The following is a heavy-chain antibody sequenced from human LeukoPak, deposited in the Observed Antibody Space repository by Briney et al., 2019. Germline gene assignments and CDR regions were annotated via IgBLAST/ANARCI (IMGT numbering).Heavy chain of an antibody. CDR2: IYYSGST. CDR1: GGSISSGDYY. CDR3: ARGGSDWLYDY. J-gene: IGHJ4*02. D-gene: IGHD3-9*01. V-gene: IGHV4-30-4*01. Sequence: SETLSLTCTVSGGSISSGDYYWSWLRQPPGKGLEWIGYIYYSGSTYYNPSLKSRVTISVDTSKNQFSLKLSSVTAADTAVYYCARGGSDWLYDYWGQGTLVTVSS.